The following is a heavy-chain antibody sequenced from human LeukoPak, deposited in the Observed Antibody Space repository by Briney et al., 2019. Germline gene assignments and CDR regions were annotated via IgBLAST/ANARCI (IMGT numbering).Heavy chain of an antibody. Sequence: GRSLRLSCEASGFTFSSYDMHWVRQAPGKGLEWVALISYDGSDKYYADSVKGRFTISRDNSKNTLYLQMNSLRAEDTAVYYCANAPLDSDGSEYFHHWGQGTLVTVSS. CDR3: ANAPLDSDGSEYFHH. D-gene: IGHD3/OR15-3a*01. CDR1: GFTFSSYD. CDR2: ISYDGSDK. V-gene: IGHV3-30*18. J-gene: IGHJ1*01.